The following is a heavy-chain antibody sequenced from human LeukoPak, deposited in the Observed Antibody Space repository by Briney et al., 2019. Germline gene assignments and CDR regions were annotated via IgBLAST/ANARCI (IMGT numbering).Heavy chain of an antibody. V-gene: IGHV4-34*01. J-gene: IGHJ6*02. Sequence: SETLSLTCAVYGGSFSGYYWSWIRQPPGKGLEWIGEINHSGSTNYNPSLKSRVTISVDTSKNQFSLKLSSVTAADTAVYYCARAPTYYDFWSALSAYYGMEVWGQGTTVTVSS. D-gene: IGHD3-3*01. CDR2: INHSGST. CDR1: GGSFSGYY. CDR3: ARAPTYYDFWSALSAYYGMEV.